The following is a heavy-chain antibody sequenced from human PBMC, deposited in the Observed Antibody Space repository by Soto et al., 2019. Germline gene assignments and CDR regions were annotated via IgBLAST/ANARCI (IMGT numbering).Heavy chain of an antibody. V-gene: IGHV4-59*01. CDR3: ALGGYNYGRPFDF. D-gene: IGHD5-18*01. CDR1: GASTSNYH. CDR2: VYHRGTT. Sequence: PSEILSLTCSVSGASTSNYHYSWIRQSPGKGLEWIGYVYHRGTTYYTPSLKSRVNMSVDTSTNEFYLNLKSVTAADTAVYYCALGGYNYGRPFDFWGQGTLVTVSS. J-gene: IGHJ4*02.